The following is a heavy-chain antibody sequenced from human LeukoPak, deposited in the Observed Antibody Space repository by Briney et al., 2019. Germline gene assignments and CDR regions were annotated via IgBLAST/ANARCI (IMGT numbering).Heavy chain of an antibody. J-gene: IGHJ6*02. CDR1: GFTFSSYA. V-gene: IGHV3-23*01. CDR2: ISGSGNRT. D-gene: IGHD2-15*01. Sequence: GGSLRLSCAVSGFTFSSYAMSWVRQAPGKGLEWVSSISGSGNRTYYADSVKGRFTISRDNSKNTLFLQMNSLRAEDTAVYYCAKNFYCGGGSCYPSALGMDVWGQGTTVTVSS. CDR3: AKNFYCGGGSCYPSALGMDV.